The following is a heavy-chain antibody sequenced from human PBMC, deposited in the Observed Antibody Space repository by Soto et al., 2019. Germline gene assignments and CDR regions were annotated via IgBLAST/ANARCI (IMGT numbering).Heavy chain of an antibody. D-gene: IGHD6-19*01. CDR3: ARGVYSSGWYEVYFDY. Sequence: GGSLRLSCAASGFTFSSYAMHWVRQAPGKGLEWVAVISYDGSNKYYADSVKGRFTISRDNSKNTLYLQMNSLRAEDTAVYYCARGVYSSGWYEVYFDYWGQGTLVTVSS. V-gene: IGHV3-30-3*01. CDR2: ISYDGSNK. CDR1: GFTFSSYA. J-gene: IGHJ4*02.